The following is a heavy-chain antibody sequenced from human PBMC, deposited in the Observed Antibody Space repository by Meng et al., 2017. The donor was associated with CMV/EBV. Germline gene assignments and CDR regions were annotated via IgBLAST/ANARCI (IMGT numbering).Heavy chain of an antibody. V-gene: IGHV3-23*01. CDR1: EIAFSSYA. Sequence: GESLKISCAASEIAFSSYAMNWVRLPPGKGLEWVSGISGRGDNTHYADSVKGRFTISRDNSRNTLFLQMTSLRAEDTAVYYCARIGLYPGRMYQLNAFDIWGQGTMVTVSS. CDR2: ISGRGDNT. D-gene: IGHD2-2*01. CDR3: ARIGLYPGRMYQLNAFDI. J-gene: IGHJ3*02.